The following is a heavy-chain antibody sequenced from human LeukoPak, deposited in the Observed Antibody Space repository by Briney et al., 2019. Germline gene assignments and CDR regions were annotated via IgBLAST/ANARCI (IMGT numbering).Heavy chain of an antibody. CDR2: ISSSSSYI. V-gene: IGHV3-21*01. CDR1: GFTFSSYS. D-gene: IGHD6-19*01. CDR3: ARSSTPGIAVAGTMDY. Sequence: PGGSLRLSCAASGFTFSSYSMNWVRQAPGKGLEWVSSISSSSSYIYYADSVKGRFTISRDNAKNSLYLQMNSLRAEDTAVYYCARSSTPGIAVAGTMDYWGQGTLVTVSS. J-gene: IGHJ4*02.